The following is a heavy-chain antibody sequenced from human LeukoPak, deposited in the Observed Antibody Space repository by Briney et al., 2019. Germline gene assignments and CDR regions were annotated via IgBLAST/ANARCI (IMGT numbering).Heavy chain of an antibody. CDR1: GGSFSGYY. CDR2: INHSGST. CDR3: ARGPFGSRAFDI. Sequence: PSETLSLTCAVYGGSFSGYYWSWIRQPPGKGLEWIGEINHSGSTNYNPSLKSRVTMSVDTSKNQFSLKLSSVTAADTAVYYCARGPFGSRAFDIWGQGTMVTVPS. V-gene: IGHV4-34*01. J-gene: IGHJ3*02. D-gene: IGHD2-15*01.